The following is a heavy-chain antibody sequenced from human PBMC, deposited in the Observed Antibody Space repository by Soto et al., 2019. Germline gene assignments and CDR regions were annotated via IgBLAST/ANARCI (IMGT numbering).Heavy chain of an antibody. J-gene: IGHJ4*02. Sequence: SETLSLTCTVSGGSISSYYWSWIRQPPGKGLEWIGYIYYSGSTNYNPSLKSRVTISVDTSKNQFSLKLSSVTAADTAVYYCARLRIRNFDYWGQGTLVTVSS. CDR2: IYYSGST. V-gene: IGHV4-59*01. D-gene: IGHD2-21*01. CDR3: ARLRIRNFDY. CDR1: GGSISSYY.